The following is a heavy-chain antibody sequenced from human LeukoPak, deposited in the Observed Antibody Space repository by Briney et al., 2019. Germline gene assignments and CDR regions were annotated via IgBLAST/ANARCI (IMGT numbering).Heavy chain of an antibody. D-gene: IGHD5-18*01. Sequence: GGSLRLSCAASGFTFSSYWMHWVRHAPGKGLVWDSRISSDGSSTSYADSVKGRFTISRDNAKNTLYLQMNSLRAEDTAVYYCARESYSYNDYWGQKTLVTVSS. V-gene: IGHV3-74*01. CDR3: ARESYSYNDY. CDR1: GFTFSSYW. CDR2: ISSDGSST. J-gene: IGHJ4*02.